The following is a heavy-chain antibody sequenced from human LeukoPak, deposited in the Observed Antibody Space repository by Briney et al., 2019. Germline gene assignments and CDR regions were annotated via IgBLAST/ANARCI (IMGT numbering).Heavy chain of an antibody. V-gene: IGHV3-23*01. CDR3: AKDLYDSSGYYSYYFDY. J-gene: IGHJ4*02. CDR2: ISGSGGST. Sequence: GGSLRLSCAASGFTFSSYAMSWVRQAPGKGLEWVSAISGSGGSTYYADSVKGRFTISRDNSKNTLYLQMNSLRAEDTAVYYCAKDLYDSSGYYSYYFDYWGQGTLVTVSS. CDR1: GFTFSSYA. D-gene: IGHD3-22*01.